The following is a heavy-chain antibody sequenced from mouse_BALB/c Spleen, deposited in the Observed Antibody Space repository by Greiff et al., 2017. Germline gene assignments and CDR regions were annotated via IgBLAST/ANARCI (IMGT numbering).Heavy chain of an antibody. CDR3: ARDSLAMDY. CDR1: GYPFSSYW. J-gene: IGHJ4*01. V-gene: IGHV1-9*01. Sequence: VQVVESGAELMKPGASVKISCKATGYPFSSYWIEWVKQRPGHGLEWIGEILPGSGSTNYNEKFKGKATFTADTSSNTAYMQLSSLTSEDSAVYYCARDSLAMDYWGQGTSVTVSS. CDR2: ILPGSGST.